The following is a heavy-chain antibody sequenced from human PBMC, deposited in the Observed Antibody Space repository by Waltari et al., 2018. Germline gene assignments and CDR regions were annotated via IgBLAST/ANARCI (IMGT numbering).Heavy chain of an antibody. J-gene: IGHJ6*02. V-gene: IGHV3-23*01. Sequence: EEQLLESGGGLVQPGGSLRLSCAASGFTFSNYAMSWVRQAPGEGVGGVAMISGNGGGTHYADSVKRRFTISRDNSKNTLYVQMNSLRAEDTAVYYCAKDRVKWDVWGQGTTVTVSS. CDR1: GFTFSNYA. CDR3: AKDRVKWDV. CDR2: ISGNGGGT. D-gene: IGHD3-10*01.